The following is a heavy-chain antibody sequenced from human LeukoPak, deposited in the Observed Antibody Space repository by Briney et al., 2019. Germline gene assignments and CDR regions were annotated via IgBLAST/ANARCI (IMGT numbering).Heavy chain of an antibody. CDR2: INHSGST. V-gene: IGHV4-34*01. Sequence: SETLSLTCAVYGGSFSGYYWSWIRQPPGKGLEWIGEINHSGSTNYNPSLKSRVNISVDTSKNQFSLKLSSVTAADTAVYYCARGWRGYSYGGFDYWGQGTLVTVSS. J-gene: IGHJ4*02. D-gene: IGHD5-18*01. CDR1: GGSFSGYY. CDR3: ARGWRGYSYGGFDY.